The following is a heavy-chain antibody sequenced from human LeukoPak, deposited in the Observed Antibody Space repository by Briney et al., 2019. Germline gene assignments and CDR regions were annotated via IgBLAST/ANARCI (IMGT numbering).Heavy chain of an antibody. CDR3: ARETAPNYDFWSGYRTPGYYHYMDV. Sequence: ASVKVSCKASGGTFSSYAISWVRQAPGQGLEWMGGIIPIFGTANYAQKFQGRVTITADESTSTAYMELSSLRSEDTAVYYCARETAPNYDFWSGYRTPGYYHYMDVWGKGTTVTVSS. D-gene: IGHD3-3*01. J-gene: IGHJ6*03. CDR2: IIPIFGTA. CDR1: GGTFSSYA. V-gene: IGHV1-69*13.